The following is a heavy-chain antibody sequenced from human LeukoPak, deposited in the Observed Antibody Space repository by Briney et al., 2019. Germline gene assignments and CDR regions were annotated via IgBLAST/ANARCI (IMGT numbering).Heavy chain of an antibody. CDR3: ARDLYGDYSFDY. J-gene: IGHJ4*02. V-gene: IGHV3-21*01. CDR2: ISSSITYI. Sequence: GGSLRLSCAASGFTSTSYSMNWVRQAPGKGLEWVSSISSSITYIYYADSVKGRFTISRDNARNSLYLQMNSLRAEDTAVYYCARDLYGDYSFDYRGQGTLVTVSS. D-gene: IGHD4-17*01. CDR1: GFTSTSYS.